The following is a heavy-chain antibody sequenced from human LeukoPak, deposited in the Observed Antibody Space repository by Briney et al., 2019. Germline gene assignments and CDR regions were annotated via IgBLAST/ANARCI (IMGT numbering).Heavy chain of an antibody. D-gene: IGHD6-13*01. V-gene: IGHV3-23*01. CDR1: GFTFSTYA. Sequence: GGSLRLSCAASGFTFSTYAMSWVRQAPGKGLEWVSTISGSGANTYYADSVRGRFTTSRDNAKNSLYLQMNSLRAEDTAVYYCARDPGIAAAGTSFDYWGQGTLVTVSS. J-gene: IGHJ4*02. CDR3: ARDPGIAAAGTSFDY. CDR2: ISGSGANT.